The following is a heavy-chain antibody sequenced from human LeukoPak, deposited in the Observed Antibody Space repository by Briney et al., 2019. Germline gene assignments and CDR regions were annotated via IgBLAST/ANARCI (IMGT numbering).Heavy chain of an antibody. CDR3: ATVPTGDGYNLQFDY. CDR2: FDPEDGET. J-gene: IGHJ4*02. V-gene: IGHV1-24*01. D-gene: IGHD5-24*01. Sequence: ASVKVSYTASGGTFSSYAISWVRQAPGQGLEWMGGFDPEDGETIYAQKFQGRVTMTEDTSTDTAYMELSSLRSEDTAVYYCATVPTGDGYNLQFDYWGQGTLVTVSS. CDR1: GGTFSSYA.